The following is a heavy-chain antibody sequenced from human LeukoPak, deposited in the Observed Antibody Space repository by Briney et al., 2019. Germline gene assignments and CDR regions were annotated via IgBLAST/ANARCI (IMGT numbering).Heavy chain of an antibody. D-gene: IGHD6-13*01. V-gene: IGHV4-4*07. CDR2: IDTSGNT. J-gene: IGHJ5*02. Sequence: SETLSLTCTVSGGSISSYYWSWIRQPAGKGLEWIGRIDTSGNTNYKPSLKSRVTISVDTSKNQFSLKLSSVTAADTAVYYCARDPGDSSSWYSWFDPWGQGTLVTVSS. CDR3: ARDPGDSSSWYSWFDP. CDR1: GGSISSYY.